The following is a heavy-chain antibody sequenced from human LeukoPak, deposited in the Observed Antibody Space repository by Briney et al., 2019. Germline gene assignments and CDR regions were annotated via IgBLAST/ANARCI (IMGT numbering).Heavy chain of an antibody. D-gene: IGHD3-16*01. CDR3: AKFWVVGDSSWFDP. J-gene: IGHJ5*02. Sequence: PGGPLRLSCAASGISFTTYAMTWVRQAPGKGLEWVSGISGSGESTYYADSVRGRFTISRDNAKNMVFLQMNRLRAEDTARYYCAKFWVVGDSSWFDPWGQGTLVIVSS. V-gene: IGHV3-23*01. CDR1: GISFTTYA. CDR2: ISGSGEST.